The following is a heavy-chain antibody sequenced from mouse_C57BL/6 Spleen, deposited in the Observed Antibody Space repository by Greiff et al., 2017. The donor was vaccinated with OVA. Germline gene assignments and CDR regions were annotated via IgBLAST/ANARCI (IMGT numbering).Heavy chain of an antibody. D-gene: IGHD2-2*01. CDR1: GFNIKDDY. V-gene: IGHV14-4*01. Sequence: EVQLQQSGAELVRPGASVKLSCTASGFNIKDDYMHWVKQRPEQGLEWIGWIDPETGDTEYASKFQGKATITADTSSNTAYLQLSSLTSEDTAVYYCTTPPGSWFAYWGQGTLVTVSA. CDR2: IDPETGDT. CDR3: TTPPGSWFAY. J-gene: IGHJ3*01.